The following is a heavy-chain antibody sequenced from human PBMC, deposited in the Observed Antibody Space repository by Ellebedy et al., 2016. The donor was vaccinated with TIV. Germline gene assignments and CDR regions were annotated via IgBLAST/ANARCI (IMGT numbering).Heavy chain of an antibody. D-gene: IGHD3-10*01. CDR3: ARDLPMVRGVIGYGMDV. J-gene: IGHJ6*02. CDR1: GYTFTGYY. CDR2: INPNSGGT. V-gene: IGHV1-2*02. Sequence: AASVKVSCKASGYTFTGYYMHWVRQAPGQGLEWMGWINPNSGGTNYAQKFQGRVTMTRDTSISTAYMELSRLRSDDTAVYYCARDLPMVRGVIGYGMDVWGQGTTVTVSS.